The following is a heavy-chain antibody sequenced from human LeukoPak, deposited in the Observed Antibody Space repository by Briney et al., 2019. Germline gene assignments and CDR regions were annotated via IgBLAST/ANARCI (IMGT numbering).Heavy chain of an antibody. CDR1: GFTFSTYS. D-gene: IGHD1-26*01. CDR2: ISSSSSTI. CDR3: ARGDSSGSYPLDY. Sequence: GGSLRLSCAASGFTFSTYSMNWVRQAPGKGLEWVSYISSSSSTIYYADSVKGRFTISRDNSKNTVYLRMNSLRAEDTAVYHCARGDSSGSYPLDYWGQGTLVTVSS. V-gene: IGHV3-48*01. J-gene: IGHJ4*02.